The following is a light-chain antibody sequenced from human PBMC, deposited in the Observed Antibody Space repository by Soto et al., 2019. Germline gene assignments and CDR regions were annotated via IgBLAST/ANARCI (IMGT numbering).Light chain of an antibody. CDR2: YDS. Sequence: SYELTQPPSVSVAPGKTARITCEGNNIGSKSVHWYQQQPGQAPVLVIYYDSDRPSGIPERFSGSNSGNTATLTISRVEAGDEADYYCQVWDSSSDLVFGGGTKLTVL. CDR1: NIGSKS. CDR3: QVWDSSSDLV. V-gene: IGLV3-21*04. J-gene: IGLJ2*01.